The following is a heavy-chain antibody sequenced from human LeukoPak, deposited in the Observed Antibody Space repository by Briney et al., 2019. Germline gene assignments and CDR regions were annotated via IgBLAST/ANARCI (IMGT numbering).Heavy chain of an antibody. D-gene: IGHD6-19*01. Sequence: SETLSLTCAVSGGSISSSNWWSWVRQPPGKGLEWIGEIYHSGSTNYNPSLKSRVTISVDKSKNQFSLKLSSVTAADTAVYYCAARLYSSGRLDYWGQGTLVTVSS. CDR2: IYHSGST. V-gene: IGHV4-4*02. J-gene: IGHJ4*02. CDR1: GGSISSSNW. CDR3: AARLYSSGRLDY.